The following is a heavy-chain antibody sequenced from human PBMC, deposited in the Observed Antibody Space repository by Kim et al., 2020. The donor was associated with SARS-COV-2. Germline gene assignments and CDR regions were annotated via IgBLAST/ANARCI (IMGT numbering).Heavy chain of an antibody. D-gene: IGHD3-16*01. CDR1: GFTFTNYA. Sequence: GGSLRLSCAASGFTFTNYAMHWVRQAPGKGPEWVAVTSKDENNKYYADSVKGRFTISRDNSKNTLFLQMDSLRLEDTAVSYCAKGVWTGGPMCAWDCYLADWGQGTLVTVSS. J-gene: IGHJ4*02. V-gene: IGHV3-30*18. CDR2: TSKDENNK. CDR3: AKGVWTGGPMCAWDCYLAD.